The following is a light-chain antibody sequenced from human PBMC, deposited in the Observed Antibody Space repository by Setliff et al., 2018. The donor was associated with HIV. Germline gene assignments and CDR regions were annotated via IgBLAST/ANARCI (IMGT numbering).Light chain of an antibody. Sequence: QSVLTQPASVSGSPGQSITISCTGTSSDVGSYNLVSWYQQHPGKAPKLMIYEVSKRPSGVSDRFSGSKSGNTASLTISGLQAEDEAVYYCCSYASSSLSYVFGAGTKVTVL. CDR3: CSYASSSLSYV. CDR2: EVS. V-gene: IGLV2-23*02. CDR1: SSDVGSYNL. J-gene: IGLJ1*01.